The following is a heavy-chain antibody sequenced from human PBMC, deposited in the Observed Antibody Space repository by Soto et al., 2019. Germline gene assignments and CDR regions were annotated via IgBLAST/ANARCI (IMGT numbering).Heavy chain of an antibody. J-gene: IGHJ4*02. D-gene: IGHD2-15*01. Sequence: LSLTCTVSGGSISSSSYYWGWIRQPPGKGLEWIGSIYYSGSTYYNPSLKSRVTISVDTSKNQFSLKLSSVTAADTAVYYCARGENCSGGSCYGFDYWGQGTLVTVSS. CDR3: ARGENCSGGSCYGFDY. CDR1: GGSISSSSYY. CDR2: IYYSGST. V-gene: IGHV4-39*01.